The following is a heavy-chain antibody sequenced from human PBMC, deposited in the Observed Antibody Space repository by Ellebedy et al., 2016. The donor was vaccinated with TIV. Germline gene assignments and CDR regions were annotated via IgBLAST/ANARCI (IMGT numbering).Heavy chain of an antibody. CDR1: GYTFTSYD. CDR3: ARGGIGDFWSGTYAFDI. D-gene: IGHD3-3*01. Sequence: ASVKVSCXASGYTFTSYDINWVRQATGQGLEWMGWMNPNSGNTGYAQKFQGRVTMTRNTSISTAYMELSSLRSEDTAVYYCARGGIGDFWSGTYAFDIWGQGTMVTVSS. J-gene: IGHJ3*02. CDR2: MNPNSGNT. V-gene: IGHV1-8*01.